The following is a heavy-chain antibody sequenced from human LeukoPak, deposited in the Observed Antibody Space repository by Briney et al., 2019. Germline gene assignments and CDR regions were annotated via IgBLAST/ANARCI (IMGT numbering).Heavy chain of an antibody. D-gene: IGHD2-8*01. CDR2: IWYDGSDK. V-gene: IGHV3-33*01. CDR3: VRESSGHGCFDY. Sequence: PGGSLRLSCAASGFTFSSYGMHWVRQAPGKGLEWVAVIWYDGSDKYYADSVKGRFTSSRDNSKNTLYLQMNSLTAEDTAVYYCVRESSGHGCFDYWGQGTLVTVSS. J-gene: IGHJ4*02. CDR1: GFTFSSYG.